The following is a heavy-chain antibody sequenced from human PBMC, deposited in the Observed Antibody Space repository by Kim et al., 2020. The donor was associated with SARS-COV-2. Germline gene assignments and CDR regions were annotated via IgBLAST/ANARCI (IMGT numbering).Heavy chain of an antibody. Sequence: YAVSVKSRITINPDTSKNQFSLQLNSVTPEDTAVYYCARDDGDYDGWFDPWGQVTLVTVSS. D-gene: IGHD4-17*01. CDR3: ARDDGDYDGWFDP. V-gene: IGHV6-1*01. J-gene: IGHJ5*02.